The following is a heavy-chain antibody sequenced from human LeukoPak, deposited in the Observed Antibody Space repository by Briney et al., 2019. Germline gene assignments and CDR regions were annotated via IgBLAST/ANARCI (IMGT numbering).Heavy chain of an antibody. D-gene: IGHD3-10*01. CDR1: GFSVSDNY. CDR2: ISSSSSYI. CDR3: ARRVRGVITLAFDI. V-gene: IGHV3-21*01. J-gene: IGHJ3*02. Sequence: GGSLRLSCAASGFSVSDNYMNWVRQAPGKGLEWVSSISSSSSYIYYADSVKGRFTISRDNAKNSLYLQMNSLRAEDTAVYYCARRVRGVITLAFDIWGQGTMVTVSS.